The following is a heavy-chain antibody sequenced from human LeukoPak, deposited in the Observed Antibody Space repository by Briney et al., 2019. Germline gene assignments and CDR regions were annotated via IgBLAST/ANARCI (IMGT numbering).Heavy chain of an antibody. V-gene: IGHV5-51*01. Sequence: GESLKISCKGSGYSFTSYWIGWVRQMPGKVLEWMGIIYSPSFQGQVTISADKSISTAYLQWSSLKASDTAMYYCARGGPYYYYYMDVWGKGTTVTISS. CDR2: IY. CDR3: ARGGPYYYYYMDV. J-gene: IGHJ6*03. CDR1: GYSFTSYW.